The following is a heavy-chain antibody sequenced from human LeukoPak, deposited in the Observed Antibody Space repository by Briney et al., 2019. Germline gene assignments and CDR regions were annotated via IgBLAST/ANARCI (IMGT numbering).Heavy chain of an antibody. J-gene: IGHJ5*02. Sequence: SVRVSCKAAGGTFSSYAISWVRQAPGQGLEWMGGIIPIFGTANYAQKFQGRVTITADEFTSTAYMELSSLRSEDTAVYYCARKTVVVPAAILGWFDPWGQGTLVTVSS. CDR1: GGTFSSYA. V-gene: IGHV1-69*01. CDR2: IIPIFGTA. D-gene: IGHD2-2*01. CDR3: ARKTVVVPAAILGWFDP.